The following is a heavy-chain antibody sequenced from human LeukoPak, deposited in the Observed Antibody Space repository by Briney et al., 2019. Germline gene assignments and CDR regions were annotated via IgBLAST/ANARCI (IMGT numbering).Heavy chain of an antibody. CDR3: ARQDIVATIFSY. J-gene: IGHJ4*02. D-gene: IGHD5-12*01. CDR1: GFTFSCYA. V-gene: IGHV3-30*04. Sequence: GGSLRLSCAASGFTFSCYAMHWVRQAPGKGLEWVAVISYDGSNKYYADSVKGRFTISRDNSKNTLYLQMNSLRAEDTAVYYCARQDIVATIFSYWGQGTLVTVSS. CDR2: ISYDGSNK.